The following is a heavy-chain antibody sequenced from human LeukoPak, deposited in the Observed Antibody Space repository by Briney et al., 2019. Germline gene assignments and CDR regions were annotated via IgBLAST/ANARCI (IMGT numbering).Heavy chain of an antibody. D-gene: IGHD3-10*01. Sequence: GGSLRLSCAASGFTFSSYAMHWVRQAPGKGLEYVSAISSNGGSTYYANSVKGRFTISRDNSKNTLYLQMGSLRAEDMAVYYCARGRGSGSLLDYWGQGTLVTVSS. V-gene: IGHV3-64*01. CDR3: ARGRGSGSLLDY. CDR1: GFTFSSYA. CDR2: ISSNGGST. J-gene: IGHJ4*02.